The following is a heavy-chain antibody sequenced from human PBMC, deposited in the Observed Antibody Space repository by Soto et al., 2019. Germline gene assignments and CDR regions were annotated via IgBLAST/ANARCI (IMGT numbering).Heavy chain of an antibody. D-gene: IGHD3-16*02. CDR2: IYTSGST. CDR1: GGSISSYY. J-gene: IGHJ4*02. CDR3: ARSATYYDYVWGSYRTQPPDY. Sequence: SETLSLTCTVSGGSISSYYWSWIRQPAGKGLEWIRRIYTSGSTNYNPSLKSRVTMSVDTSKNQFSLKLSSVTAADTAVYYCARSATYYDYVWGSYRTQPPDYWGQGTLVTVS. V-gene: IGHV4-4*07.